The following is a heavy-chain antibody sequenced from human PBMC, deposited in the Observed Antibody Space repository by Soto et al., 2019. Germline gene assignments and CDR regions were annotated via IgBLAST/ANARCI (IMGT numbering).Heavy chain of an antibody. D-gene: IGHD5-18*01. CDR1: GFTFSSYA. V-gene: IGHV3-23*01. CDR2: ISGSGGST. CDR3: ARTHSRSDTKHDVFDI. J-gene: IGHJ3*02. Sequence: EVQLLESGGGLVQPGGSLRLSCAASGFTFSSYAMSWVRQAPGKGLEWVSAISGSGGSTYYADSVKGRFTISRYNWMNTMYLQMNRLRAEDTVVYDGARTHSRSDTKHDVFDIWGQGAMVTVSS.